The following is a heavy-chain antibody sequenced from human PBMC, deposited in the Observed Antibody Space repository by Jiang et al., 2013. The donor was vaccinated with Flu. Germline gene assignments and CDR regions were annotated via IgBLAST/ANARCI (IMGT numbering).Heavy chain of an antibody. D-gene: IGHD6-13*01. V-gene: IGHV1-69*06. J-gene: IGHJ5*02. CDR2: IIPIFGTA. Sequence: FSSYAISWVRQAPGQGLEWMGGIIPIFGTANYAQKFQGRVTITADKSTSTAYMELSSLRSEDTAVYYCARVRVGSSSSQFDPWGQGTLVTVSS. CDR1: FSSYA. CDR3: ARVRVGSSSSQFDP.